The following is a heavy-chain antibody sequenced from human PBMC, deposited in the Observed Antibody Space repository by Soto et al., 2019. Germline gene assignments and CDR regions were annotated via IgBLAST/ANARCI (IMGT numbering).Heavy chain of an antibody. CDR1: GFNFITFS. D-gene: IGHD1-20*01. CDR2: ISASSSSI. Sequence: DVQLVESGGGLVKPGGSLRLSCAASGFNFITFSMNWVRQAPGKGLEWVSSISASSSSIYYAESVKGRFTVSRDNAKNSLYLQMNCLTAEDTSLYYCVRDAYNRDAFDIWGQGTTVTVSS. J-gene: IGHJ3*02. CDR3: VRDAYNRDAFDI. V-gene: IGHV3-21*01.